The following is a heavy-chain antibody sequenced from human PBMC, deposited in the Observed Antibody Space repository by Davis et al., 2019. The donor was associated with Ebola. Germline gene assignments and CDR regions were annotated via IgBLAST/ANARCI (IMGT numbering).Heavy chain of an antibody. D-gene: IGHD3-10*01. Sequence: KVSCKGSGYSFTSYWIGWVRQMPGKGLEWMGIIYPGDSDTRYSPSFQGQVTISADKSISTAYLQWSSLKASDTAMYYCARQGITMVRGANDAFDIWGQGTMVTVSS. V-gene: IGHV5-51*01. CDR3: ARQGITMVRGANDAFDI. J-gene: IGHJ3*02. CDR2: IYPGDSDT. CDR1: GYSFTSYW.